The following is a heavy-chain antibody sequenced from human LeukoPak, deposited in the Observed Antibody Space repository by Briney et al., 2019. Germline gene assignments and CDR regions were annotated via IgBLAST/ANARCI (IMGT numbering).Heavy chain of an antibody. CDR1: GGTFSSYA. CDR2: IIPILGIA. Sequence: ASVKVSCTASGGTFSSYAISWVRQAPGQGLEWMGRIIPILGIANYAQKFQGRVTITADKSTSTAYMELSSLRSEDTAVYYCAREGTGMSPIAAAGFWGQGTLVTVSS. V-gene: IGHV1-69*04. CDR3: AREGTGMSPIAAAGF. D-gene: IGHD6-13*01. J-gene: IGHJ4*02.